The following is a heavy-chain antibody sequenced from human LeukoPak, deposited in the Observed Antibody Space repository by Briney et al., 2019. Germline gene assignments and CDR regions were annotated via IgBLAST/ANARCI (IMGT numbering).Heavy chain of an antibody. Sequence: ASVTVSCKASGYIFTSYGISWVRQAPGQGLEWMGWISAYNGNTNYAQKLQGRVTMTTDTSTSTAYMELRSLRSDDTAVYYCARDFRPYYGSGSPFDYWGQGTLVTVSS. V-gene: IGHV1-18*01. D-gene: IGHD3-10*01. CDR1: GYIFTSYG. CDR2: ISAYNGNT. CDR3: ARDFRPYYGSGSPFDY. J-gene: IGHJ4*02.